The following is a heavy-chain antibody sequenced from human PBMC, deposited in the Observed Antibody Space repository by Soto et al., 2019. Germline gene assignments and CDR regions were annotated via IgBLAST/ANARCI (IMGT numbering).Heavy chain of an antibody. CDR3: ARAEVGYAPPSNWFDP. Sequence: QVQLQESGPGLVKPSETLSLTCTVSGGSVSSGSYYWSWIRQPPGKGLEWIGYIYYSGSTNYNPSLKSRVTISVDTSKNQFSLKLSSVTAADTAVYYYARAEVGYAPPSNWFDPWGQGTLVTVSS. CDR1: GGSVSSGSYY. CDR2: IYYSGST. D-gene: IGHD5-12*01. J-gene: IGHJ5*02. V-gene: IGHV4-61*01.